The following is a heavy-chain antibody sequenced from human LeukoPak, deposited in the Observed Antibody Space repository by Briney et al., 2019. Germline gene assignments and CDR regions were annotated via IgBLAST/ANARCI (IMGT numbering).Heavy chain of an antibody. CDR3: ARANYYGSGSYYSAFYMDV. J-gene: IGHJ6*03. D-gene: IGHD3-10*01. V-gene: IGHV4-30-4*08. CDR1: GGSISSGDYY. Sequence: SQTLSLTCTVSGGSISSGDYYWRWLRQPPGKGLEWIGYIYYSGSTYYNPSLKSRVTISVDTSKNQFSLKLSSVTAADTAVYYCARANYYGSGSYYSAFYMDVWGKGTTVTVSS. CDR2: IYYSGST.